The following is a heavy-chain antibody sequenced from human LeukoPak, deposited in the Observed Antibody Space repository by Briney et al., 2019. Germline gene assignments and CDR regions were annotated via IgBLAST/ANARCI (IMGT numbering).Heavy chain of an antibody. CDR2: INPSGGST. CDR1: GYTFTSYY. Sequence: ASVKVSCKASGYTFTSYYMHSVRHAPGQGLEWMGIINPSGGSTSYAQKFQGRVTMTRDTSTSTVYMELSTLRSEDTAVYYCARGRSRWLVMDWGQGTLVTVSS. CDR3: ARGRSRWLVMD. V-gene: IGHV1-46*01. D-gene: IGHD6-19*01. J-gene: IGHJ4*02.